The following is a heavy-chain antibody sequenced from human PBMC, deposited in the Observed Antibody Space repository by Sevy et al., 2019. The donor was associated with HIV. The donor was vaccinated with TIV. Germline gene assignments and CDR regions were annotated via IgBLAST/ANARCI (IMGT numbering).Heavy chain of an antibody. D-gene: IGHD2-2*02. CDR2: ISYDGSNK. CDR1: GFTFSSYA. J-gene: IGHJ6*02. V-gene: IGHV3-30*04. Sequence: GGSLRLSCAASGFTFSSYAMHWVRQAPGKGLEWVAVISYDGSNKYYADSVKDRFTISRDNSKNTLYLQMNSLRAEDTAVYYCARDDTPRYYYYGMDVWGQGTTVTVSS. CDR3: ARDDTPRYYYYGMDV.